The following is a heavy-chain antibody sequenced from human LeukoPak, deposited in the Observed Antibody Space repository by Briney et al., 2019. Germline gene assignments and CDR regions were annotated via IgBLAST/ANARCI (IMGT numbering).Heavy chain of an antibody. J-gene: IGHJ4*02. D-gene: IGHD6-19*01. Sequence: GGSLRLSCAASGFTFSSYAMHWVRQAPGKGLEWVAVISYDGSNKYYADSVKGRFTISRDNSKNTLYLQMNSLRAEDTAVCYCAGGDQEAGFDYWGQGTLVTVSS. V-gene: IGHV3-30-3*01. CDR2: ISYDGSNK. CDR3: AGGDQEAGFDY. CDR1: GFTFSSYA.